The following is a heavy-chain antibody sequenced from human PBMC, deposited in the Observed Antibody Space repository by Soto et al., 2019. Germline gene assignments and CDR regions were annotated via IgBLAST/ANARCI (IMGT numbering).Heavy chain of an antibody. V-gene: IGHV3-30*04. CDR2: ISYDGRDE. J-gene: IGHJ6*02. CDR1: GFTFNTYA. D-gene: IGHD5-18*01. CDR3: ARGMAGYSYNTNYYYYGMDV. Sequence: GGSLRLSCAASGFTFNTYAMHWVRQAPGKGLEWVAVISYDGRDEYYADSVKGRFTISRDNSKNMLYLQMNSLRGEDTAVYYCARGMAGYSYNTNYYYYGMDVWGQGTTVTVSS.